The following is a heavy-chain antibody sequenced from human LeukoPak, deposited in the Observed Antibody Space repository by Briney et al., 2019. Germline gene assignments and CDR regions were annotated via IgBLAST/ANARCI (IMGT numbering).Heavy chain of an antibody. CDR2: IYYSGST. CDR3: ARGLMVQGVWFDP. J-gene: IGHJ5*02. CDR1: GGSISSYY. D-gene: IGHD3-10*01. V-gene: IGHV4-59*01. Sequence: SETLSLTCTVSGGSISSYYWGWIRQPPGKGLEWIGYIYYSGSTNYNPSLKSRVTISVDTSKNQFSLKLGSVTAADTAVYYCARGLMVQGVWFDPWGQGTLVTVSS.